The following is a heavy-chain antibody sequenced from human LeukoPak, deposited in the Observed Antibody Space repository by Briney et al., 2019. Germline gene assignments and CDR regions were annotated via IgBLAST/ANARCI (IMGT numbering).Heavy chain of an antibody. J-gene: IGHJ6*02. Sequence: GGSLRLSCVVSGVTFIRNGMSWGRQAPGKGLERVSSGSGICGTIYIADSVNGPFIISRDISTNTPYLHMTTLRADDTAAYYCTKASDMNYYSAMAVWGQGTTVIVSS. CDR1: GVTFIRNG. V-gene: IGHV3-23*01. D-gene: IGHD3-9*01. CDR3: TKASDMNYYSAMAV. CDR2: GSGICGTI.